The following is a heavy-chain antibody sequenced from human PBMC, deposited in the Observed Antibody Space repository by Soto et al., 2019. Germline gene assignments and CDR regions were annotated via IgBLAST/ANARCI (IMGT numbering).Heavy chain of an antibody. D-gene: IGHD5-18*01. J-gene: IGHJ4*02. CDR1: GYTFTSYG. Sequence: QVQLVQSGAEVKKPGASVKVSCKASGYTFTSYGISWVRQAPVQGLEWMGWMSAYNGNTNYAQKLQGRVTMTTNTATSTAYMKLRSLRSSDTAVYYCARTLYCYGYLHFDYWGQGTLVTVSS. CDR3: ARTLYCYGYLHFDY. V-gene: IGHV1-18*04. CDR2: MSAYNGNT.